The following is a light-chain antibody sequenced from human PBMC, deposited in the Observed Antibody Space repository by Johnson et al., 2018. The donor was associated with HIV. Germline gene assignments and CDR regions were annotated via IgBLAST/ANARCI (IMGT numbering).Light chain of an antibody. CDR3: GTWDSSLSAEV. V-gene: IGLV1-51*02. J-gene: IGLJ1*01. CDR1: SSNIGNNY. Sequence: QSVLTQPPSVSAAPGQKVTISCSGRSSNIGNNYVSWYQQLPGTAPKLLIYENNKRPSGIPDRFSGSKSGTSATLGITGLQTGAEADYYCGTWDSSLSAEVFGTGTKVTVL. CDR2: ENN.